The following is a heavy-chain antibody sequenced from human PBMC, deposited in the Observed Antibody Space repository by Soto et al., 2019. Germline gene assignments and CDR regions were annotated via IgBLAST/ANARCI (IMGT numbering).Heavy chain of an antibody. J-gene: IGHJ1*01. CDR2: IWYDGSNK. Sequence: GGALRLSGGAAGFAFSSYGMQWVRQAPGKGLEWVAVIWYDGSNKYYADSVKGRFTISRDNSKNTLYLQMNSLRAEDTAVYYCARDRALGIVGATTDFQHWGQGTLVTVSS. D-gene: IGHD1-26*01. CDR3: ARDRALGIVGATTDFQH. CDR1: GFAFSSYG. V-gene: IGHV3-33*01.